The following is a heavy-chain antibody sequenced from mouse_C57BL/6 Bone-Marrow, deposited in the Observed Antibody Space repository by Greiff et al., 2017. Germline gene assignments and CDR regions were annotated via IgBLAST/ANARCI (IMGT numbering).Heavy chain of an antibody. J-gene: IGHJ3*01. CDR2: IRSKSNNYAT. V-gene: IGHV10-1*01. Sequence: EVKLVESGGGLVQPKGSLKLSCAASGFSFNTYAMNWVRQAPGKGLEWVARIRSKSNNYATYYADSVKDRFTISRDDSESMLYLQMNNLKTEDTAMYYCVRPLYYGSSYWFAYWGQGTLVTVSA. CDR3: VRPLYYGSSYWFAY. CDR1: GFSFNTYA. D-gene: IGHD1-1*01.